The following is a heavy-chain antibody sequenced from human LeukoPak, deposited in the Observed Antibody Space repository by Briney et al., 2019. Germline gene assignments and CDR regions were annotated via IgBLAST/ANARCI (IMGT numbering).Heavy chain of an antibody. J-gene: IGHJ3*02. Sequence: ASVKVSCKTSGYSFTDYYMQWVRQAPEQGLEWMGWINPNSGVSNYAQKFQGRVTMTTDTSISTAYMELSRLRSDDTAVYYCARGGNWKEKAFDIWGQGTMLTVSS. CDR1: GYSFTDYY. CDR3: ARGGNWKEKAFDI. D-gene: IGHD1-20*01. CDR2: INPNSGVS. V-gene: IGHV1-2*02.